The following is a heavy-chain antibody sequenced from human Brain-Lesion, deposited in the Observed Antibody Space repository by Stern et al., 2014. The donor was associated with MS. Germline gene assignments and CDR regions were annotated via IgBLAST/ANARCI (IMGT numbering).Heavy chain of an antibody. CDR1: GYIFTGYY. Sequence: QVQLVQSGAEVKKPGASGKVSCKTSGYIFTGYYIHWVRQAPGQGLEWMAWINPNTGGPKYAQKFQGRVTMSRDPSISTAYVELSSLTSDDTAVYYCARDQRGITIFGVVTDYYYLGMDVWGQGTTVTVSS. D-gene: IGHD3-3*01. J-gene: IGHJ6*02. V-gene: IGHV1-2*02. CDR3: ARDQRGITIFGVVTDYYYLGMDV. CDR2: INPNTGGP.